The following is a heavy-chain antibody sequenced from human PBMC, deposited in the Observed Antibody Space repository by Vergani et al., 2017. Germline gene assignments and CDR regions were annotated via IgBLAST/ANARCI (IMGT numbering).Heavy chain of an antibody. CDR1: GYSFTTYV. D-gene: IGHD3-16*01. V-gene: IGHV7-4-1*02. Sequence: QVQLVQSGSELKRPGASVKISCKASGYSFTTYVMNWVRQAPGQGLEWMGWINTNTGNPTYAQGFTGRFVFSLDTSVSTAYLQISSLKAEDTAVYYCARALYDYVWGSYNWFDPWGQGTLVTVSS. J-gene: IGHJ5*02. CDR3: ARALYDYVWGSYNWFDP. CDR2: INTNTGNP.